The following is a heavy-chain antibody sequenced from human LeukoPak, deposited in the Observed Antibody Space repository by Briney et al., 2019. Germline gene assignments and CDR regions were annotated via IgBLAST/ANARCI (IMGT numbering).Heavy chain of an antibody. CDR3: ARDLGTGTIYTNRFDP. J-gene: IGHJ5*02. CDR1: GFTFSNYE. Sequence: GGALRLSCVAPGFTFSNYEMGWVRHGRGGGLEWVSGIGATGATYYADSVQGRFTISRDDAKSSVYLQMNSLSAGDTAVYFCARDLGTGTIYTNRFDPWGQGTLVTASS. D-gene: IGHD1-7*01. V-gene: IGHV3-13*02. CDR2: IGATGAT.